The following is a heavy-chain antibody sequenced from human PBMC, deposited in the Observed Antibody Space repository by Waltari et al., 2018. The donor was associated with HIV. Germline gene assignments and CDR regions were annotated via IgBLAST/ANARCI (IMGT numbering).Heavy chain of an antibody. CDR1: GGSISTGGYA. CDR3: ATIPWGDNYFDP. D-gene: IGHD3-16*01. Sequence: QLQLQESGPGLVKPSQTLFLTCAVSGGSISTGGYAWSCIRQSPGKGLEWIGYIYHSGNIYQSGRTHYNPSLRSRVTISIDISKNQFSLSLTSVTAADTAMYYCATIPWGDNYFDPWGQGTLVSVSS. V-gene: IGHV4-30-2*06. CDR2: IYHSGNI. J-gene: IGHJ5*02.